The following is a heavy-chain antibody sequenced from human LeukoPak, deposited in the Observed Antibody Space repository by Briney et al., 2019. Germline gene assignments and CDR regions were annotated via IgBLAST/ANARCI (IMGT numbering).Heavy chain of an antibody. CDR3: ARGGLWFGDIPVHYFNY. J-gene: IGHJ4*02. D-gene: IGHD3-10*01. CDR2: IFYSGST. V-gene: IGHV4-59*01. CDR1: GGSISSYY. Sequence: SETLSLTCTVSGGSISSYYWNWIRQPPGKGLEWIGYIFYSGSTNYNPSLESRVTISTDSSKTQFSLKLTSVTAADTAVYYCARGGLWFGDIPVHYFNYWGQGALVTVSS.